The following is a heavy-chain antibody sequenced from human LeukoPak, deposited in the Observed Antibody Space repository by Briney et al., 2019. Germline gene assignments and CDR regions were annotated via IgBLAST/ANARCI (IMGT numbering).Heavy chain of an antibody. J-gene: IGHJ5*02. CDR1: GGSFSGYY. D-gene: IGHD3-3*01. Sequence: SETLSLTCAVYGGSFSGYYWSWIRQPPGKGLEWIGEINHSGSTNYNPSLESRVTISVDTSKNQFSLKLSSVTAADTAVYYCARSITIFGVVRRTNWFDPWGQGTLVTVSS. CDR3: ARSITIFGVVRRTNWFDP. CDR2: INHSGST. V-gene: IGHV4-34*01.